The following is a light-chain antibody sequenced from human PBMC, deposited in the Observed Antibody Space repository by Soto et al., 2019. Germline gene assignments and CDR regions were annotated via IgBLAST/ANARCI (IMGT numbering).Light chain of an antibody. V-gene: IGLV2-14*03. J-gene: IGLJ1*01. CDR1: SNDIGAYNF. Sequence: QSVLTQPASVSGSPGQSITISCTGTSNDIGAYNFVSWYQQHPGKAPKLMIYDVSNRPSGLSNRFSGSKSGSTASLTISGLQAEDEADYYCSSYTTSSLYVFGTGTQLTVL. CDR3: SSYTTSSLYV. CDR2: DVS.